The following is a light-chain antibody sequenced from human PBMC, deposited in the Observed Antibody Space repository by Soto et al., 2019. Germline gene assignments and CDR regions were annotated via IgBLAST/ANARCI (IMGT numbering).Light chain of an antibody. Sequence: AIRMTQSPSSLSASTGDRVTITCRASQGISSYLAWYQQKPGKAPKLLIYAASSLESGVPLRFSGSGSGTDFTLTISSLQPEDFATYYCQQSYSTLITFGQGTRLEIK. V-gene: IGKV1-8*01. CDR3: QQSYSTLIT. CDR2: AAS. CDR1: QGISSY. J-gene: IGKJ5*01.